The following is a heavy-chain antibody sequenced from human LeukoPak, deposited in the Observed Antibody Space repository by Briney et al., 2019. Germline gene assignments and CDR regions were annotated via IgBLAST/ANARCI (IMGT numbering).Heavy chain of an antibody. CDR2: IYYSGST. CDR3: ARGERLGCDY. J-gene: IGHJ4*02. D-gene: IGHD1-26*01. Sequence: PSETLSLTCTVSGGSISSSSYSWGWIRQPPGKGLEWIGSIYYSGSTYYNPSLKSRVTISVDTSKNQLSLKLTSVTAADAAVYFCARGERLGCDYWGQGALVTVSP. CDR1: GGSISSSSYS. V-gene: IGHV4-39*07.